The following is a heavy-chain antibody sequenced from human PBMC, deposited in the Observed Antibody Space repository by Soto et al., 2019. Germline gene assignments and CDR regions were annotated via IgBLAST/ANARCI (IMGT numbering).Heavy chain of an antibody. D-gene: IGHD3-10*01. CDR1: GYTFTSYG. CDR3: ATDKGFGELLV. CDR2: ISAYNVNT. J-gene: IGHJ4*02. V-gene: IGHV1-18*01. Sequence: QVQLVQSVSEVKKPGASVKVSCKASGYTFTSYGISWVRQAPGQGLLWMGWISAYNVNTNYPQKLQGRGTLTTDTSPSTAYLELRRLRSDDTGVYYCATDKGFGELLVWCQGNLVTGSS.